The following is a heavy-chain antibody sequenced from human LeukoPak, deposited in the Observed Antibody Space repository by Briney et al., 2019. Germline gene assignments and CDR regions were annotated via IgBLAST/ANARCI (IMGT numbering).Heavy chain of an antibody. V-gene: IGHV4-59*12. CDR3: ARLWSGYLGFDY. J-gene: IGHJ4*02. Sequence: SETLSLTCTVSGGSISSYYWTWIRQPPGKGLEWIGYIYYSGSTNYNPSLKSRVTISVDTSKNQFSLKLSSVTAADTAVYYCARLWSGYLGFDYWGQGTLVTVSS. D-gene: IGHD3-3*01. CDR2: IYYSGST. CDR1: GGSISSYY.